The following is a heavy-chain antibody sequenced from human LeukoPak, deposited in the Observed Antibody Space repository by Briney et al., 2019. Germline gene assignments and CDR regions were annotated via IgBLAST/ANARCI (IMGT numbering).Heavy chain of an antibody. D-gene: IGHD1-26*01. Sequence: GASVKVSCKVSGYTLTELSMHWVRHAPGKGLEWRGGFDPEDGETIYAQKFQGRVAMTEDTSTDTAYMELSSLRSEDTAVYYCATGRLSGSYAIDAFDIWGQGTMVTVSS. CDR3: ATGRLSGSYAIDAFDI. V-gene: IGHV1-24*01. CDR2: FDPEDGET. J-gene: IGHJ3*02. CDR1: GYTLTELS.